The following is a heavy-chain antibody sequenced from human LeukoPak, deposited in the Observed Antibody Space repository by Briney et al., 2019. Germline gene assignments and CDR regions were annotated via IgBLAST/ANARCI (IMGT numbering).Heavy chain of an antibody. J-gene: IGHJ3*02. D-gene: IGHD3-22*01. V-gene: IGHV1-8*01. Sequence: ASVKVSCKASGYTFTSYDINWVRQATGQGLEWMGWMNPNSGNTGYAQKFQGRVTMTRNTSISTAYMELSSLRSEDTAVYYCARGTYYYDSSGYYRDAFDIWGQGTIVTVSS. CDR1: GYTFTSYD. CDR2: MNPNSGNT. CDR3: ARGTYYYDSSGYYRDAFDI.